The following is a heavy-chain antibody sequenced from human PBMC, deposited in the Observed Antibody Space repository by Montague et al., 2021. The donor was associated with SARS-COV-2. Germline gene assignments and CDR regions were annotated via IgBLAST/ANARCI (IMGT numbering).Heavy chain of an antibody. V-gene: IGHV4-39*01. CDR3: ARHYGVVVPAAIYYYYGMDV. J-gene: IGHJ6*02. CDR1: GGSISSSSYY. D-gene: IGHD2-2*02. CDR2: IYYSGST. Sequence: SETLSLTCTVSGGSISSSSYYWGWIRQPPGKGLEWIGSIYYSGSTYYNPSLKSRVTISVDTSKNQFFLKLSSVTAADTAVYYCARHYGVVVPAAIYYYYGMDVWGQGTTVTVSS.